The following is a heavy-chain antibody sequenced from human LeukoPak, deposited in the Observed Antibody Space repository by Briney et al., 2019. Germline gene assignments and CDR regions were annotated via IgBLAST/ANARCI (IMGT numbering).Heavy chain of an antibody. CDR2: IWYDGSNK. J-gene: IGHJ4*02. D-gene: IGHD6-19*01. V-gene: IGHV3-33*01. CDR3: GSSFIAGAGCVNY. CDR1: GFTFSSYG. Sequence: GGSLRLSCAASGFTFSSYGMHWVRQAPGKGLEWVAVIWYDGSNKYYADSVKGRFTISRDNSKNTLYLQMNSLRAEDTAVYYCGSSFIAGAGCVNYGGQGPLVPVPS.